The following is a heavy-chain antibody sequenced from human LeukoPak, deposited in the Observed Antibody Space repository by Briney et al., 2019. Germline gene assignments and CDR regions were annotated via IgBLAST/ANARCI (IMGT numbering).Heavy chain of an antibody. J-gene: IGHJ4*02. CDR3: ARLIGLGEVSPYFDF. CDR2: IYTSGST. Sequence: SETLSLTCTVSGGSISSGSYYWSWIRQPAGKGLEWIGRIYTSGSTNYNPSLRSRVTMSVDTSKSQFSLKLNSVTAPDTAVYYCARLIGLGEVSPYFDFWGQGRLVTVSS. D-gene: IGHD3-16*02. CDR1: GGSISSGSYY. V-gene: IGHV4-61*02.